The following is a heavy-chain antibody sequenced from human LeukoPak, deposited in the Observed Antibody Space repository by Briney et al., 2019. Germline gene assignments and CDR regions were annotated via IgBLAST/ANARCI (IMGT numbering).Heavy chain of an antibody. V-gene: IGHV1-46*01. Sequence: GASVKVSCKASGYTFTSYYMHWVRQAPGQGLEWMGIINPSGGSTSYAQKFQGRVTMTRDTSTSAVYMELSSLRSEDTAVYYCARESSSGWYGRWTYYYYGTDVWGQGTTVTVSS. CDR3: ARESSSGWYGRWTYYYYGTDV. CDR1: GYTFTSYY. D-gene: IGHD6-19*01. J-gene: IGHJ6*02. CDR2: INPSGGST.